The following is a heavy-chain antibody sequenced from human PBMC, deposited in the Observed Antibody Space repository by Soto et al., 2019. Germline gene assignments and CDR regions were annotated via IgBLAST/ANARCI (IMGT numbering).Heavy chain of an antibody. CDR3: ARQGTPEGPNYYYYYYGMDV. CDR2: INPNSGGT. Sequence: GASVKVSCKASGYTFTGYYMHWVRQAPGQGLEWMGWINPNSGGTNYAQKFQGWVTMTRDTSISTAYMELSRLRSDDTAVYYCARQGTPEGPNYYYYYYGMDVWGQGTTVTVSS. J-gene: IGHJ6*02. CDR1: GYTFTGYY. V-gene: IGHV1-2*04. D-gene: IGHD2-8*01.